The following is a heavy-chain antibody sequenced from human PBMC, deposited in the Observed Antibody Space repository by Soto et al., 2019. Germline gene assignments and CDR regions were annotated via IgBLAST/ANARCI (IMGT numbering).Heavy chain of an antibody. CDR3: ARDYCSSPRRSRYNYFDY. CDR2: ISAYSGST. Sequence: QVQLEQSGVEVKKPGASVKVSCKASGYTFTYYGFSWVRQAPGQGLEWMGWISAYSGSTNYAQNLQDRVILTTDTSTSTAYLELRSLRSDDTAMYYCARDYCSSPRRSRYNYFDYWGQGTLITVSS. J-gene: IGHJ4*02. V-gene: IGHV1-18*04. CDR1: GYTFTYYG. D-gene: IGHD2-2*01.